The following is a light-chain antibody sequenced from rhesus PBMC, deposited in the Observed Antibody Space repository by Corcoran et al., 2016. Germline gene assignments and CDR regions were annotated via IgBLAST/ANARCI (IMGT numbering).Light chain of an antibody. Sequence: DIQMTQSPSSLSASVGDTVTITCRASQGISWLAWYQQKPGKAPKLLIYEASRLQSGVPSRFSGSGSGTDFTLTISSLQSEDFGTYYCQQYSSRPFTFGPGTKLDIK. CDR2: EAS. V-gene: IGKV1-22*01. CDR3: QQYSSRPFT. J-gene: IGKJ3*01. CDR1: QGISW.